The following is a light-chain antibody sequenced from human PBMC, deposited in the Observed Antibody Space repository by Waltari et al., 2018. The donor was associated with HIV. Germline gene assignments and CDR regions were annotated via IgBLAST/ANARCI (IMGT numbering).Light chain of an antibody. CDR3: QQYGSSPLT. J-gene: IGKJ4*01. CDR2: GAS. Sequence: EIVLTTSPGTLSLSLGERATLSCRASQSVTSIFLSWYQQNPGQAPRLLIYGASSRATGIPDRFSGGGSGTDFSLTISRLEPEDFAVYYCQQYGSSPLTFGGGTKVDIK. V-gene: IGKV3-20*01. CDR1: QSVTSIF.